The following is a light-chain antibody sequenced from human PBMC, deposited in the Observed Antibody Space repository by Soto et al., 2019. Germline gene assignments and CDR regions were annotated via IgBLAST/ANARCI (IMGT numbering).Light chain of an antibody. V-gene: IGKV3-20*01. CDR2: GAS. Sequence: EIVLTRSPGTPSLSPGERATLSCRASQSVSSSYLAWYQQKPGQAPRLLIYGASSRATGIPDRFSGSGSGTDFTLTISRLEPEDFAVYYCQQYGSSPWTFGQGTKVEIK. CDR3: QQYGSSPWT. J-gene: IGKJ1*01. CDR1: QSVSSSY.